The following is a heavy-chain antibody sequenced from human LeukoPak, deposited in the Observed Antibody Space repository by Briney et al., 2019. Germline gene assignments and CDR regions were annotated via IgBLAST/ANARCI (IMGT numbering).Heavy chain of an antibody. D-gene: IGHD3-9*01. V-gene: IGHV3-30*04. Sequence: GRSLRLSCAASGFTFSSYAMHWVRQAPGKGLEWVAVISYDGSNKYYADSVKGRFTISRDNSKNTLYLQMNSLRAEDTAVYYCARDRHVYYDILTGYASYFEYWGQGALVTVSS. J-gene: IGHJ4*02. CDR2: ISYDGSNK. CDR3: ARDRHVYYDILTGYASYFEY. CDR1: GFTFSSYA.